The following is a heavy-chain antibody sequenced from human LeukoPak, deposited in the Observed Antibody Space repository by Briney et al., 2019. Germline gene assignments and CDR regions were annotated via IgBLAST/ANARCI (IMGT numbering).Heavy chain of an antibody. Sequence: ASVKVSCKASEYTFTSYYMHWVRQAPGQGLEWMGMINPSGGSTSYAQKFQGRATMTRDTSTSTVYMELSSLRSEDTAVYYCARESGYDILTGYKYYFDYWGQGTLVTVSS. D-gene: IGHD3-9*01. V-gene: IGHV1-46*01. J-gene: IGHJ4*02. CDR1: EYTFTSYY. CDR2: INPSGGST. CDR3: ARESGYDILTGYKYYFDY.